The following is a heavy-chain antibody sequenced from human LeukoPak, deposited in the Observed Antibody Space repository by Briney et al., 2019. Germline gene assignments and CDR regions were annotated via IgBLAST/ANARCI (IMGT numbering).Heavy chain of an antibody. Sequence: SETLSLTCTVSGGSISSGGYYWTWIRQPPGKSLEWIGEIHRSGSTNYNPSIKSRVTMSMDTSKNQFSLNLTSVTAADTAVYYCVRGGGSYFIWGQGATVIVSS. V-gene: IGHV4-39*07. D-gene: IGHD1-26*01. J-gene: IGHJ3*02. CDR2: IHRSGST. CDR1: GGSISSGGYY. CDR3: VRGGGSYFI.